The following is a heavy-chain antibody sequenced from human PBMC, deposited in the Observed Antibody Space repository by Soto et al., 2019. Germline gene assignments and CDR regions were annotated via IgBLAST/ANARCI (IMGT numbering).Heavy chain of an antibody. CDR2: INHSGST. J-gene: IGHJ6*02. Sequence: ETLSLTCAVYGGSFSGYYWSWIRQPPGKGLEWIGEINHSGSTNYNPSLKSRVTISVDTSKNQFSLKLSSVTTADTAVYYCARDSSSRPYYYYGMDVWGQGTTVTVSS. D-gene: IGHD6-6*01. CDR1: GGSFSGYY. CDR3: ARDSSSRPYYYYGMDV. V-gene: IGHV4-34*01.